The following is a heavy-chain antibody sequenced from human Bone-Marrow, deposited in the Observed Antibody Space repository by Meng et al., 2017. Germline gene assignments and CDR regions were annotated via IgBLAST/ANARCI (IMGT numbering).Heavy chain of an antibody. CDR1: GGSFSGYY. J-gene: IGHJ6*02. CDR2: INHSGST. Sequence: SETLSLTCAVYGGSFSGYYWSWIRQPPGKGLEWIGEINHSGSTNYNPSLKSRVTISVDTSKNQFSLKLSSVTAADTAVYYCARQATYCGGDCYWAGYYYYGMDVWGQGTTVTVSS. V-gene: IGHV4-34*01. D-gene: IGHD2-21*02. CDR3: ARQATYCGGDCYWAGYYYYGMDV.